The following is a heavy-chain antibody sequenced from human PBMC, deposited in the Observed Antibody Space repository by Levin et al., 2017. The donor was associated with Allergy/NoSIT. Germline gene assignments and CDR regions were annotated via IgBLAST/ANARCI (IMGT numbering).Heavy chain of an antibody. CDR2: ISSSGSTI. D-gene: IGHD2-2*01. J-gene: IGHJ3*02. Sequence: AGGSLRLSCAASGFTFSDYYMSWIRQAPGKGLEWVSYISSSGSTIYYADSVKGRFTISRDNAKNSLYLQMNSLRAEDTAVYYCAQGDCTSCPGSAFDIWGQGTMVTVSS. CDR1: GFTFSDYY. CDR3: AQGDCTSCPGSAFDI. V-gene: IGHV3-11*01.